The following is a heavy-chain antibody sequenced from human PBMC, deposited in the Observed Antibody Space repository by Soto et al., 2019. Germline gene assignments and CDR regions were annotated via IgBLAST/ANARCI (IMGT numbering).Heavy chain of an antibody. V-gene: IGHV3-7*04. Sequence: EVQLVESGGGLVQPGGSLRLSCAASGFTFSSYWMSWVRQAPGKGLEWVANIKQDGSEKYYVDSVKGRLTISRDNAKNSLYLQMNSLRAEDTAVYYCGRGVYSRYHGMDVWGQGTTVTVSS. CDR1: GFTFSSYW. CDR3: GRGVYSRYHGMDV. D-gene: IGHD1-26*01. CDR2: IKQDGSEK. J-gene: IGHJ6*02.